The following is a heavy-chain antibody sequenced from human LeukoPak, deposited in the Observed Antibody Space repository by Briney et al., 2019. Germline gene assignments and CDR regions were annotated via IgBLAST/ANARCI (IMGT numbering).Heavy chain of an antibody. D-gene: IGHD2-15*01. CDR1: GGSISSATYY. V-gene: IGHV4-61*02. CDR2: IYTSGST. Sequence: SQTLSLTCTVSGGSISSATYYWSWIRQPAGKGLEWIGRIYTSGSTNYNPSLKSRVTISVDTAKNQFSLKLSSVTAADTAVYYCARNSCPSGSCYENRGYFDYWGQGTLVTVSS. CDR3: ARNSCPSGSCYENRGYFDY. J-gene: IGHJ4*02.